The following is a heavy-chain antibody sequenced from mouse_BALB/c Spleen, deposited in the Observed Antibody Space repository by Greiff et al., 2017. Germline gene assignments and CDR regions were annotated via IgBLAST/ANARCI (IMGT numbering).Heavy chain of an antibody. CDR2: ISCYNGAT. D-gene: IGHD2-2*01. CDR3: ANPFDNGNDGYAMDY. Sequence: LVKPGASVKISCKASGYSFTGYYMYWVQQSHGKSLEWIGYISCYNGATSYNKKFKGKATFTVDTSSSTAYMQFNSLTSEVSAVYYGANPFDNGNDGYAMDYWGQGTSVTVSS. V-gene: IGHV1S34*01. CDR1: GYSFTGYY. J-gene: IGHJ4*01.